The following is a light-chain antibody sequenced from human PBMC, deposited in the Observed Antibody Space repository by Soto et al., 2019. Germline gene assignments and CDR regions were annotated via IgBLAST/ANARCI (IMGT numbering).Light chain of an antibody. CDR2: DAS. CDR1: QSVGYY. CDR3: QQRSNWLFS. Sequence: IVLTQSPATLSLSPGERATLSCRASQSVGYYLAWYQQKPGQAPRLLISDASNRATGIPARFSGSGSGTDFTPTISSLEPEDFAVYYCQQRSNWLFSFGPGTKVEIK. J-gene: IGKJ3*01. V-gene: IGKV3-11*01.